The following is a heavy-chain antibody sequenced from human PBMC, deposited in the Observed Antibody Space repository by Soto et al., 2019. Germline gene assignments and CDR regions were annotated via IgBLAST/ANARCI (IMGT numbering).Heavy chain of an antibody. Sequence: GGSLRLSCAASGFTFSSYAMSWVRQAPGKGLEWVSSISGSGGSTYYADSVKGRFTISRDNSKNTLYLQMNSLRAEDTALYYCAKDASSGITSFDLWGRGTLVTVSS. CDR2: ISGSGGST. D-gene: IGHD3-3*01. J-gene: IGHJ2*01. CDR1: GFTFSSYA. V-gene: IGHV3-23*01. CDR3: AKDASSGITSFDL.